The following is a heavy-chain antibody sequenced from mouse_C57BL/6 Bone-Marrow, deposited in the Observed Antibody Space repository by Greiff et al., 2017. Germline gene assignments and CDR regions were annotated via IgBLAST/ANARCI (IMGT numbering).Heavy chain of an antibody. CDR2: IHPNSGST. Sequence: QVQLKESGAELVKPGASVKLSCKASGYTFTSYWMHWVKQRPGQGLEWIGMIHPNSGSTNYNEKFKSKATLTVDKSSSTAYMQLSSLTSEDSAVYYCARLHYFDYWGQGTTLTVSS. CDR3: ARLHYFDY. D-gene: IGHD2-13*01. CDR1: GYTFTSYW. J-gene: IGHJ2*01. V-gene: IGHV1-64*01.